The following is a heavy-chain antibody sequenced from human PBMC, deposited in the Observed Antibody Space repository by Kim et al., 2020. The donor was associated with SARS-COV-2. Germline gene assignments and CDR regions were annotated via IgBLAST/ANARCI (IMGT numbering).Heavy chain of an antibody. CDR2: IIPIFGTA. J-gene: IGHJ6*02. D-gene: IGHD4-17*01. CDR1: GGTFSSYA. V-gene: IGHV1-69*13. Sequence: SVKVSCKASGGTFSSYAISWVRQAPGQGLEWMGGIIPIFGTANYAQKFQGRVTITADESTSTAYMELSSLRSEDTAVYYCAILGPPYGDYRYGMDVWGQGTTVTVSS. CDR3: AILGPPYGDYRYGMDV.